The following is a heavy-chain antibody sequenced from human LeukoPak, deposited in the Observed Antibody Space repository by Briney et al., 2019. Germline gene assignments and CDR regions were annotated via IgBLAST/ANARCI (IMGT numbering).Heavy chain of an antibody. V-gene: IGHV1-2*02. CDR2: INPNSGGT. CDR3: ARDSGRAAAGTSAFDY. J-gene: IGHJ4*02. Sequence: GASVKVSCKASGSSFTGYYMHWVRQAPGQGLEWMGWINPNSGGTNYAQKFQGRVTMTRDTSISTAYMELSRLRSDDTAVYYCARDSGRAAAGTSAFDYWGQGTLVTVSS. CDR1: GSSFTGYY. D-gene: IGHD6-13*01.